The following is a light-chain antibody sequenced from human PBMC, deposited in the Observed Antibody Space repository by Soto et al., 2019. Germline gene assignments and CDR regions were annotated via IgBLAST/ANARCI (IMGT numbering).Light chain of an antibody. Sequence: EVVMTQSPATLSVSPGERATLSCRASQSVSSDLAWYHQKPGQVPRLLIYSASTRATGIPGRFSGSGSGTEFTLTISSLQSEDLAVYFCQQYNNWPITFGQGTRLEIK. CDR1: QSVSSD. V-gene: IGKV3-15*01. J-gene: IGKJ5*01. CDR2: SAS. CDR3: QQYNNWPIT.